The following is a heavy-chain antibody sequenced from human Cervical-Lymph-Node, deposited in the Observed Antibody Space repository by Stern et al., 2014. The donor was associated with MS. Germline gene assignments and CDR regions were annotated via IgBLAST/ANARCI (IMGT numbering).Heavy chain of an antibody. V-gene: IGHV1-2*04. CDR1: GYTFTGFF. CDR3: ARGYPFFDN. D-gene: IGHD2-15*01. CDR2: INPNTGVT. Sequence: QVQLVQSGAEVKKPGASVKVSCTASGYTFTGFFLHWVRQAPGQGLGWVGWINPNTGVTKSAQKFQGWVTLTRDTSINTVYMELNRLKSDDTAVFYCARGYPFFDNWGQGTLVTVSS. J-gene: IGHJ4*02.